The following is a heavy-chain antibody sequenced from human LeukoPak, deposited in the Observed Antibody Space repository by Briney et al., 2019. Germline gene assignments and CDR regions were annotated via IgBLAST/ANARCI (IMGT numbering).Heavy chain of an antibody. CDR1: GFTFSGHW. CDR3: ATPLDYRDSSGFHQGGD. J-gene: IGHJ4*02. Sequence: GGSLRLSCAASGFTFSGHWMTCVRQAPGKGLEWVANIKEDGSKKNYVDSVKGRFTISRDNAKNSLYLQMTSLRAEDTAMYYCATPLDYRDSSGFHQGGDWGQGTLVTVSS. D-gene: IGHD3-22*01. V-gene: IGHV3-7*03. CDR2: IKEDGSKK.